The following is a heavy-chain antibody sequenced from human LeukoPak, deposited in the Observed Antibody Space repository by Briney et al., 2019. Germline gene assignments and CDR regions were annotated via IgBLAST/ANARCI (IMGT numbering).Heavy chain of an antibody. CDR1: GFTFSSYA. V-gene: IGHV3-23*01. Sequence: GGSLRLSCAASGFTFSSYAMTWVRQAPGKGLEWVSTISASGGSTYSADSVEGRFTISRDNSKNTLYLQMNSLRAEDTAVYYCAKNLYCTNGVCYDGMDVWGQGTTVTVSS. D-gene: IGHD2-8*01. J-gene: IGHJ6*02. CDR2: ISASGGST. CDR3: AKNLYCTNGVCYDGMDV.